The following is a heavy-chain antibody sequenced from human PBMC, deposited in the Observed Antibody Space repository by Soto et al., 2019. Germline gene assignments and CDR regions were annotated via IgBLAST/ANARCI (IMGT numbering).Heavy chain of an antibody. V-gene: IGHV3-30-3*01. CDR1: GFTFSSYA. CDR3: ARARLRFLDYGYLNSNYYGMDV. J-gene: IGHJ6*02. CDR2: ISYDGSNK. D-gene: IGHD3-3*01. Sequence: GGSLRLSCAASGFTFSSYAMHWVRQAPGKGLEWVAVISYDGSNKYYADSVKGRFTISRDNSKNTLYLQMNSLRAEDTAVYYCARARLRFLDYGYLNSNYYGMDVWGQGTTVTVSS.